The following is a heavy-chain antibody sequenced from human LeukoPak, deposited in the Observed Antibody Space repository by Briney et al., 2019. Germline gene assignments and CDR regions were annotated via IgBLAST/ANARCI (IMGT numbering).Heavy chain of an antibody. CDR3: AIRYCSSTSCGPRAFCGMDV. D-gene: IGHD2-2*01. J-gene: IGHJ6*02. CDR2: MNPNSGNT. V-gene: IGHV1-8*01. Sequence: ASVKVSCKASGYTFTSYGINWVRQATGQGLEWMGWMNPNSGNTGYAQKFQGRVTMTRNTSISTAYMELSSLRSEDTAVYYCAIRYCSSTSCGPRAFCGMDVWGQGTTVTVSS. CDR1: GYTFTSYG.